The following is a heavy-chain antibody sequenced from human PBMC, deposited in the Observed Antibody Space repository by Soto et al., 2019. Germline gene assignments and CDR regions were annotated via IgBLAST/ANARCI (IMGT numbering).Heavy chain of an antibody. CDR1: GFTFSNAW. Sequence: EVQLVESGGGLVKPGGSLRLSCAASGFTFSNAWMNWVRQAPGKGLEWVGRIKSKTDGGTTDYAAPVKGRFTISRDDSKNTLYLQMNSLKTEDTAVYNCTTTMVRGLSTGMDVWGQGTTVTVSS. V-gene: IGHV3-15*07. CDR3: TTTMVRGLSTGMDV. J-gene: IGHJ6*02. D-gene: IGHD3-10*01. CDR2: IKSKTDGGTT.